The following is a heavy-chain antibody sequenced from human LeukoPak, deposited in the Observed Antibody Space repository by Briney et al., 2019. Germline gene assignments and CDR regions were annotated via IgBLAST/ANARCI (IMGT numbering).Heavy chain of an antibody. CDR2: IYYRGST. CDR1: GGSISSSSYY. CDR3: ASLTTAEAFDI. V-gene: IGHV4-39*07. D-gene: IGHD3-22*01. Sequence: SETLSLTCTVSGGSISSSSYYWGWIRQPPGKGLEWIGSIYYRGSTYYNPSLKSRVTISVDTSKNQFSLKLSSVTAADTAVYYCASLTTAEAFDIWGQGTMVTVSS. J-gene: IGHJ3*02.